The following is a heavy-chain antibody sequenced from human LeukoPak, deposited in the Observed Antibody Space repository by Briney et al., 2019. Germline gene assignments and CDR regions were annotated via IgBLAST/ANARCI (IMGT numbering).Heavy chain of an antibody. CDR1: GYTLTELS. V-gene: IGHV1-24*01. J-gene: IGHJ4*02. Sequence: ASVKVSCKVSGYTLTELSMHWVRQAPGKGLEWMGGFDPEDGETIYAQKFQGRVTMTEDTSTDTACMELSSLRSEDTAVYYCATASGYSYGYHLLDYRGQGTLVTVSS. D-gene: IGHD5-18*01. CDR2: FDPEDGET. CDR3: ATASGYSYGYHLLDY.